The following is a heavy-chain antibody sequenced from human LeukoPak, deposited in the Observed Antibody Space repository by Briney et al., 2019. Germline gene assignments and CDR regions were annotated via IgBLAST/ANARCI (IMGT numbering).Heavy chain of an antibody. CDR2: ISYDGSNK. CDR3: ARALWIQLDDAFDI. Sequence: PGRSLRLSCAASGFTFSSYAMHWVRQAPGKGLEWVAVISYDGSNKYYADSVKGRFIISRDNSKNTLYLQMNSLRAEDTAVYYCARALWIQLDDAFDIWGQGTMVTVSS. D-gene: IGHD5-18*01. V-gene: IGHV3-30-3*01. CDR1: GFTFSSYA. J-gene: IGHJ3*02.